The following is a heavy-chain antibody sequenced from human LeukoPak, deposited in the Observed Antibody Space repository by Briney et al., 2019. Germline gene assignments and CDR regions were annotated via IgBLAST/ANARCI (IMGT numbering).Heavy chain of an antibody. V-gene: IGHV3-9*01. Sequence: PGRSLRLSCAASGFTFDDYAMHWVRQAPGKGLEWVAGISWNSGNIGYADSVKGRFTISRDNAKNSLYLQMNSLRAEDTAVYYCARDGTPIHGSGWVYMDVWGKGTTVTISS. CDR3: ARDGTPIHGSGWVYMDV. D-gene: IGHD6-25*01. J-gene: IGHJ6*04. CDR1: GFTFDDYA. CDR2: ISWNSGNI.